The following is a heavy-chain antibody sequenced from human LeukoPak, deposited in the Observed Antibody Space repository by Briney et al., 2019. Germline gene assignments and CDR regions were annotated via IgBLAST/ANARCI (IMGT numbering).Heavy chain of an antibody. J-gene: IGHJ4*02. V-gene: IGHV3-74*01. CDR2: INSDGSST. Sequence: GGSLRLSCAASGFTFSSYWMHWVRQAPGKGLVWVSRINSDGSSTSYADSVKDRFTISRDNARNSLYLQMNSLRAEDTAVYYCARDWRTQVLLPYYFEYWGQGVLVTVSS. CDR3: ARDWRTQVLLPYYFEY. CDR1: GFTFSSYW. D-gene: IGHD3-16*01.